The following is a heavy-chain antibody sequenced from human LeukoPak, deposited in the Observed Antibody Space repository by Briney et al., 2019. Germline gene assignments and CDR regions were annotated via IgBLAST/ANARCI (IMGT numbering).Heavy chain of an antibody. V-gene: IGHV4-34*01. D-gene: IGHD1-1*01. CDR3: ARPVPSRLGWFDP. CDR1: GGSFIGYY. J-gene: IGHJ5*02. CDR2: INHSGST. Sequence: PSETLSLTCAVYGGSFIGYYWSWIRQPPGKGLEWIGEINHSGSTNYNPSLKSRVTISVDTSMNQFSLKLSSVTAADTAVYYCARPVPSRLGWFDPWGQGTLVTVSS.